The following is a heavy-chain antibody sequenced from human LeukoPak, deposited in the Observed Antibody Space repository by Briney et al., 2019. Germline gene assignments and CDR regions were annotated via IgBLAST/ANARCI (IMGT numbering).Heavy chain of an antibody. CDR3: ARYYDTLSYMDV. V-gene: IGHV4-30-4*08. Sequence: SETLSLTCTVSGGSIISGDYYWTWIHQPPGKGLEWIGYIYYSGRTYYNPSLKSRLAISVYTSKNQFSLNLTSVTAADTAIYFCARYYDTLSYMDVWGKGTTVTVSS. J-gene: IGHJ6*03. CDR1: GGSIISGDYY. CDR2: IYYSGRT. D-gene: IGHD3-9*01.